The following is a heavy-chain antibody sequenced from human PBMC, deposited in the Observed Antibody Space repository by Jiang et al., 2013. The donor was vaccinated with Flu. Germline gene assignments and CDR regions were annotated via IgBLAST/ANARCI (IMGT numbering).Heavy chain of an antibody. CDR3: ARLAVPGDY. CDR2: INHSGST. Sequence: VLLKPSETLSLTCAVYGGSFSGYYWSWIRQPPGKGLEWIGEINHSGSTNYNPSLKSRVTISVDTSKNQFSLKLSSVTAADTAVYYCARLAVPGDYWGQGTLVTVSS. V-gene: IGHV4-34*01. CDR1: GGSFSGYY. J-gene: IGHJ4*02.